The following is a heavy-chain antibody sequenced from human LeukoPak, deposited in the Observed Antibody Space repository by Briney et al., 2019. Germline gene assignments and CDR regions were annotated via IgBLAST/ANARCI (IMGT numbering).Heavy chain of an antibody. D-gene: IGHD2-2*01. CDR2: IIPIFGTA. J-gene: IGHJ4*02. V-gene: IGHV1-69*15. CDR1: GGTFSSYA. CDR3: ARVSGRYCSSTSCYRYYFDY. Sequence: SVKVSCKASGGTFSSYAINWVRQAPGQGLEWMGRIIPIFGTANYAQKFQGRVTITADESTSTAYMELSSLRSEDTAVYYCARVSGRYCSSTSCYRYYFDYWGQGTLVTVSS.